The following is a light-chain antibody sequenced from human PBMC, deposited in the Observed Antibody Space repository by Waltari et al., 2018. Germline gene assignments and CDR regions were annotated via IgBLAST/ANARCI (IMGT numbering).Light chain of an antibody. V-gene: IGKV3-15*01. Sequence: EIVMTQSPATLSVSPGERATLSCRASQSVSSNLAWYQQKPSQAPSLLISGASTRATCIPARFSCSGSGTEFTLTISSLQSEDFAGYYCQQYNNWPPWTFGQGTKVEIK. J-gene: IGKJ1*01. CDR2: GAS. CDR3: QQYNNWPPWT. CDR1: QSVSSN.